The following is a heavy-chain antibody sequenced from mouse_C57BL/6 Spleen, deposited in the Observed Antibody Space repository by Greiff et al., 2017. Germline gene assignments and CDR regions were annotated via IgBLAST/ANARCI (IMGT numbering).Heavy chain of an antibody. CDR1: GFTFSSYA. CDR2: ISDGGSYT. CDR3: ARERDSNYWYFDV. J-gene: IGHJ1*03. D-gene: IGHD2-5*01. Sequence: EVMLVESGGGLVKPGGSLKLSCAASGFTFSSYAMSWVRQTPEKRLEWVATISDGGSYTYYPDNVKGRFTISRDNAKNNLYLQMSHLKSEDTAMYYCARERDSNYWYFDVWGTGTTVTVSS. V-gene: IGHV5-4*01.